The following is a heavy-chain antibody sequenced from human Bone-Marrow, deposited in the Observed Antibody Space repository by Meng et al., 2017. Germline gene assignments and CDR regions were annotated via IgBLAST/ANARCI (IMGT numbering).Heavy chain of an antibody. V-gene: IGHV1-8*01. CDR2: MNRNNGDT. D-gene: IGHD3-10*01. Sequence: ASVKVSCKTSGYTFSTHEISWVRQATGQGLEWLGWMNRNNGDTGYAQKFQGRITMTRNTSISTVYMELSSLRSEDTAVYYCARVAFQISMIRAVSVLDPWGQGSLVTVSS. CDR1: GYTFSTHE. J-gene: IGHJ5*02. CDR3: ARVAFQISMIRAVSVLDP.